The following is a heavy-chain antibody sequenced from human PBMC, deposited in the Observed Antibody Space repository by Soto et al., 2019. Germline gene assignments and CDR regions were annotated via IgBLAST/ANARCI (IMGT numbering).Heavy chain of an antibody. V-gene: IGHV1-2*02. Sequence: QLHLVQSGAVVKKPGASVTVSCSASGYPVTAYYMHWVRQAPGRGLEWMGGINPATGAAKYTKTFQGRVTRTRDTATSTVFMELSGLTSEDTAVFYWARGGGVGVAGSAAFDMWGQGTLVTVSS. J-gene: IGHJ3*02. CDR1: GYPVTAYY. CDR3: ARGGGVGVAGSAAFDM. D-gene: IGHD3-3*01. CDR2: INPATGAA.